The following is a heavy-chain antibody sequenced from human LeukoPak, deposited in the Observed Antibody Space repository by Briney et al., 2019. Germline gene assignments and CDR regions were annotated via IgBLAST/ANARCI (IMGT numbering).Heavy chain of an antibody. D-gene: IGHD1-26*01. CDR2: IYYGGST. CDR3: VRRTSGSYSDY. J-gene: IGHJ4*02. CDR1: GGSVSSGSYY. Sequence: SETLSLTCTVSGGSVSSGSYYWSWIRQPPGKGLEWIGYIYYGGSTNYNPSLKSRVTISVDTSKNQFSLKLSSVTAADTAVYYCVRRTSGSYSDYWGQGTLVTVSS. V-gene: IGHV4-61*01.